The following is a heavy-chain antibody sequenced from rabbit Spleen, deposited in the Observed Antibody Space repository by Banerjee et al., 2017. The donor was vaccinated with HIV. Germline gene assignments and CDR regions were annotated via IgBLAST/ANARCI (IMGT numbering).Heavy chain of an antibody. D-gene: IGHD6-1*01. CDR3: ARDLVDAIGWNFNL. J-gene: IGHJ4*01. Sequence: QSLEESGGDLVKPGASLTLTCTASGVSFTSNYYMCWVRQAPGKGLEWIACINIVTGRSVYASWAKGRFTMSRTSSTTVTLQMTGLTAADTATYFCARDLVDAIGWNFNLWGQGTLVTVS. CDR1: GVSFTSNYY. V-gene: IGHV1S40*01. CDR2: INIVTGRS.